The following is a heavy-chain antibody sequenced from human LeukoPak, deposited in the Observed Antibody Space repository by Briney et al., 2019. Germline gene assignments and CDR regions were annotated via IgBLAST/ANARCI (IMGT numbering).Heavy chain of an antibody. CDR2: MNPNSGNT. CDR3: ARGVLRYFDWLSISHHYFDY. D-gene: IGHD3-9*01. V-gene: IGHV1-8*01. J-gene: IGHJ4*02. Sequence: GASVKVSCKASGYTFTSYDINWVRQATGQGLEWMGWMNPNSGNTGYAQKFQGRVTMTRNTSISTAYMELSSLRSEDTAVYYCARGVLRYFDWLSISHHYFDYWGQGTLVTVSS. CDR1: GYTFTSYD.